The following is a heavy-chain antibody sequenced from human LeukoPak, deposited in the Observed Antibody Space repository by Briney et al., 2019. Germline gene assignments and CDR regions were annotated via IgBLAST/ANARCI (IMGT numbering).Heavy chain of an antibody. D-gene: IGHD5-12*01. Sequence: GGSLRLSCAASGFTFSSYGMHWVRQAPGKGLEWVAVISYDGSNKYYADSVKGRFTISRDNSKNTLYLQMNSLRAEDTAVYYCAKESIVATIGTAMPEYWGQGTLVTVSS. J-gene: IGHJ4*02. CDR1: GFTFSSYG. CDR2: ISYDGSNK. CDR3: AKESIVATIGTAMPEY. V-gene: IGHV3-30*18.